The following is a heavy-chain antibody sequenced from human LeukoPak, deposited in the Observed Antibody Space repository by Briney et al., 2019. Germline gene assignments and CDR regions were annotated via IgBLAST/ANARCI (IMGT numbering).Heavy chain of an antibody. J-gene: IGHJ5*02. V-gene: IGHV3-23*01. D-gene: IGHD2-21*01. CDR3: AKDPYRVIVATGNYLDP. CDR1: GFTFSSSA. CDR2: ISNNGGYT. Sequence: GGSLRLSCAASGFTFSSSAMSWVRQAPGKGLEWVSAISNNGGYTYYADSVKGRFTISRDNSKNTLYLQMDSLRGEDTAVYYCAKDPYRVIVATGNYLDPWGQGTLVTVSS.